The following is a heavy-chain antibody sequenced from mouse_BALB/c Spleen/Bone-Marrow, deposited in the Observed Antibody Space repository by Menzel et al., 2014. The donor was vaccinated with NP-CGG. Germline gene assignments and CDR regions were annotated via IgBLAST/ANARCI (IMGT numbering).Heavy chain of an antibody. CDR3: ARLGYYGWFAY. J-gene: IGHJ3*01. V-gene: IGHV4-1*02. CDR1: GFDSSRYW. CDR2: INPGSNTI. Sequence: EVKLVESGGGLVQPGGSLKLSCAASGFDSSRYWMSWVRQAPGKGLQWIGEINPGSNTINYSPSLKDKFIISRDNAKNTPYLQMSKVKSEDAALYCCARLGYYGWFAYWGQGTLVTVSA. D-gene: IGHD2-3*01.